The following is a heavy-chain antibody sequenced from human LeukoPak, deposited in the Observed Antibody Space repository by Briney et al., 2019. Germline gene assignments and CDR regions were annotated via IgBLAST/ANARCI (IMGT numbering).Heavy chain of an antibody. D-gene: IGHD3-3*01. CDR3: TTGVEK. V-gene: IGHV3-15*01. Sequence: GGSLRPSCAASGFTFSKAWMTWVRQAPGKGLEWIGRIKSKTDGETTDYGAPVQGRFTILREDAKNTLYLQMNSLKTEDTGVYYCTTGVEKWGQGTRVIVSS. CDR2: IKSKTDGETT. CDR1: GFTFSKAW. J-gene: IGHJ4*02.